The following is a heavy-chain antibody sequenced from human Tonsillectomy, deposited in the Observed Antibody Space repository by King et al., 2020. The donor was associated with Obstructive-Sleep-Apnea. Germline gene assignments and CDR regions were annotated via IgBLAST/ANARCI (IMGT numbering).Heavy chain of an antibody. CDR3: ARGRYCSGGSCNLDI. D-gene: IGHD2-15*01. J-gene: IGHJ3*02. CDR2: MNPNSSNT. V-gene: IGHV1-8*01. CDR1: VYTFTSYD. Sequence: QLVQSGAEVKKPGASVKVSCKASVYTFTSYDVNWVRQATGQGLEWMGWMNPNSSNTGFAQKFQGRVTMTRNTSITTAYMELSSLKSGDTAVYYCARGRYCSGGSCNLDIWGQGTMVTVSS.